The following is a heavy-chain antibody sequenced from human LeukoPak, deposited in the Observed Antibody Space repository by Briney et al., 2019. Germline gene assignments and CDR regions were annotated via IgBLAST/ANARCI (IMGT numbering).Heavy chain of an antibody. CDR2: IKEDGSEK. Sequence: GGSLRLSCVASGFTFSSYWMSWVRQAPGKGLEWVANIKEDGSEKDYVDSVKGRFTISRDNAKNSLHLQMNSLRAEDTAVYYCASGGGYSSGWSASGMDVWGKGTTVTISS. J-gene: IGHJ6*03. CDR1: GFTFSSYW. D-gene: IGHD6-19*01. CDR3: ASGGGYSSGWSASGMDV. V-gene: IGHV3-7*01.